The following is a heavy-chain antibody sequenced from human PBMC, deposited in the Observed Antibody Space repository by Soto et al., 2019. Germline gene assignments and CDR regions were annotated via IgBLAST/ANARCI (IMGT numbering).Heavy chain of an antibody. J-gene: IGHJ5*02. D-gene: IGHD6-13*01. Sequence: SETLSLTCTVSGDSLSSYCWSWIRQPDGKGLEWIGRMSIAGTTSYNPSFKRRVTMSIDTSKNQVSLKMTSVTAADSAVYYGARDGEYGSGWYSFDPWGQGTRVTVSS. CDR2: MSIAGTT. V-gene: IGHV4-4*07. CDR1: GDSLSSYC. CDR3: ARDGEYGSGWYSFDP.